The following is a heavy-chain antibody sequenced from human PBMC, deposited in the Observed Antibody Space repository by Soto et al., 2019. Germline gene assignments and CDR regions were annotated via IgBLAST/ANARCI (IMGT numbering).Heavy chain of an antibody. CDR2: INAGNGNT. CDR3: ARAGPYSSGWYSDY. Sequence: ASVKVSCKASGYTFTSYATHWVRQAPGQRLEWMGWINAGNGNTKYSQKFQGRVTITRDTSASTAYMELSSLRSEDTAVYYCARAGPYSSGWYSDYWGQGTLVTVSS. CDR1: GYTFTSYA. V-gene: IGHV1-3*01. D-gene: IGHD6-19*01. J-gene: IGHJ4*02.